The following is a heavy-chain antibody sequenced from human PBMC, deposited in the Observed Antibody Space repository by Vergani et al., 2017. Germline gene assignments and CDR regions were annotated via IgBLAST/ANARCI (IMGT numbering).Heavy chain of an antibody. CDR2: IYYSGST. J-gene: IGHJ6*02. CDR1: GGSISSYY. D-gene: IGHD5-24*01. V-gene: IGHV4-59*01. CDR3: ARWVDGYCYYDGMDG. Sequence: QVQLQESGAGLVKPSETLSLTCTVSGGSISSYYWSWIRQLPGKGLEWIGYIYYSGSTNYNPSLKSRVTISVDTSTNQFSLKLSSVTAADTAVYYCARWVDGYCYYDGMDGWGQGTTVTVSS.